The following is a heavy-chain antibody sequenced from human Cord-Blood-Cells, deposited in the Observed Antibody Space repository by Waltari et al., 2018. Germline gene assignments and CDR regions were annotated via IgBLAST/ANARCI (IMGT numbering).Heavy chain of an antibody. CDR2: FDPEDVET. Sequence: QVQLVQSGAEVKKPGASVKVSCKVSGYTLTELSMHWVRQALGKVLAWMGGFDPEDVETIYAPKFQGRVTMTEDTSTDTAYMELSSLRSEDTAVYYCATYRVLDSSSYYFDYWGQGTLVTVSS. CDR1: GYTLTELS. V-gene: IGHV1-24*01. J-gene: IGHJ4*02. CDR3: ATYRVLDSSSYYFDY. D-gene: IGHD6-6*01.